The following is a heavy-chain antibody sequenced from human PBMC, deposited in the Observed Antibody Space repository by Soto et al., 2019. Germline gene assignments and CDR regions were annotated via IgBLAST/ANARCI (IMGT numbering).Heavy chain of an antibody. J-gene: IGHJ6*02. Sequence: SGTLSPTCAASGCPVVGNRWWTWVRLPPGSGLEWIGDIYLGGTTNYNPSLKSRVTISVDKSKNQFFLNLRSVTAADTALYYCTRVPRIYEYRDPFSSYNYGMDIWGQGTTVT. V-gene: IGHV4-4*02. CDR1: GCPVVGNRW. CDR3: TRVPRIYEYRDPFSSYNYGMDI. D-gene: IGHD3-16*01. CDR2: IYLGGTT.